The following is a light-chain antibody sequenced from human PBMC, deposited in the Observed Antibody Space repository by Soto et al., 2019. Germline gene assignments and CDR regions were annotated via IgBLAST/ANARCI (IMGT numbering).Light chain of an antibody. CDR1: SSDVGGYNY. V-gene: IGLV2-11*01. CDR3: CSYAGSYAFV. J-gene: IGLJ1*01. Sequence: QSALTQPRSVSGSPGQSVTISCTGTSSDVGGYNYVSWYQQHPGKAPKLMIYDVSKRPSGVPDRFSGSKSGNTASLTISGLPAEEEAYYCCCSYAGSYAFVFGTGTKLTVL. CDR2: DVS.